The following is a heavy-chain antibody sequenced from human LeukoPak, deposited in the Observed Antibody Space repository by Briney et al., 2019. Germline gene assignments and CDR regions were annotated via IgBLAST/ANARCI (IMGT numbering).Heavy chain of an antibody. Sequence: HPGGSLRLSRAVSGFTFSSFPFHWVRQAPGKGLEWVAAISTDGSYKYHGDSVKGRFTISRDNPMNTLYLQMNGLRPDDTAVYYCARSLIPGRWYFDLWGRGTLVTVSS. J-gene: IGHJ2*01. CDR2: ISTDGSYK. CDR3: ARSLIPGRWYFDL. D-gene: IGHD3-16*01. V-gene: IGHV3-30*04. CDR1: GFTFSSFP.